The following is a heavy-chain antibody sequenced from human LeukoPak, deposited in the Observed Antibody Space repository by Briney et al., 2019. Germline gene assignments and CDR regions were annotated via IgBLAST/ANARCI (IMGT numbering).Heavy chain of an antibody. Sequence: GGSLRLSCAASGFTLSTYSMNWVRQVPGKGLEWVSYISSTSSTIYYADSVKGRFTISRDNAKNSLYLQMNSLRAEDTAVYYCARGDPDYYDSSGYSTPGIGGQGTLVTVSS. CDR1: GFTLSTYS. J-gene: IGHJ4*02. V-gene: IGHV3-48*01. CDR2: ISSTSSTI. CDR3: ARGDPDYYDSSGYSTPGI. D-gene: IGHD3-22*01.